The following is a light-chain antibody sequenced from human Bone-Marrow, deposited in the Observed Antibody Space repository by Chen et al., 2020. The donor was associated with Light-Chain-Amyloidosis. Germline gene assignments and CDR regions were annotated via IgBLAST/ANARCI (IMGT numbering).Light chain of an antibody. J-gene: IGLJ3*02. CDR1: NIGSTS. V-gene: IGLV3-21*02. CDR3: QVWDRSSDRPV. CDR2: DDS. Sequence: YVLTQPSSVSLAPGQTATIACGGNNIGSTSVHWYQQTPGQAPLLVVYDDSDRPSGIPERLSGSNSGNTATLTISRVEAGDEADYYCQVWDRSSDRPVFGGGTKLTVL.